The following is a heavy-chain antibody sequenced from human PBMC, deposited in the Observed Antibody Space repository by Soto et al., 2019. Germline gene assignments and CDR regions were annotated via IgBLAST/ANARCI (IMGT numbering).Heavy chain of an antibody. CDR3: ARVAGYNYYHYGMDV. CDR1: GYTFTSYA. CDR2: INAGNGNT. V-gene: IGHV1-3*01. Sequence: ASVKVSCKASGYTFTSYAMHWVRQAPGQRLEWMGWINAGNGNTKYSQKFQGRVTITRDTSASTAYMELSSLRSEDTAVYYCARVAGYNYYHYGMDVRGQGTTVTVSS. D-gene: IGHD5-18*01. J-gene: IGHJ6*02.